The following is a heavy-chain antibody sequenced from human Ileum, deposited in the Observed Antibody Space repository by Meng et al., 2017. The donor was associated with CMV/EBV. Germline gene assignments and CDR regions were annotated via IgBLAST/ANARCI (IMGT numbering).Heavy chain of an antibody. V-gene: IGHV5-51*01. CDR1: GYTFTDYW. D-gene: IGHD5-24*01. CDR2: VFPSDSDT. Sequence: CEASGYTFTDYWIGWVRHLPGKGLDWMGVVFPSDSDTRYRSSFRGQVTISADRSITTVYLYWASVRASDSATYFCVRQAREGYFGDYWGQGTVVTVSS. J-gene: IGHJ4*02. CDR3: VRQAREGYFGDY.